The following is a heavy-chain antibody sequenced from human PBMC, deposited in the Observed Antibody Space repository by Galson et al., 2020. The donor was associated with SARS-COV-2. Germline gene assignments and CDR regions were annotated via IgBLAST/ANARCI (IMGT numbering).Heavy chain of an antibody. Sequence: GGSLRLSCAASALTFRSYTMNWVRQAPGKGLEWVSSISSTSSYIYYADSVKGRFTISRDNAKNSLFLQMNSLRVEDTAVYYCARSSNWNYDYLGQGTLVTVAS. CDR3: ARSSNWNYDY. J-gene: IGHJ4*02. CDR1: ALTFRSYT. CDR2: ISSTSSYI. V-gene: IGHV3-21*01. D-gene: IGHD1-7*01.